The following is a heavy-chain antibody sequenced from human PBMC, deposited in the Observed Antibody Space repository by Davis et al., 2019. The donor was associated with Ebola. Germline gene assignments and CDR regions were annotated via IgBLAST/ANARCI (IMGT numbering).Heavy chain of an antibody. CDR2: IYYSGST. J-gene: IGHJ4*02. Sequence: SETLSLTCTVSGGSISSSSCYWGWIRQPPGKGLEWIGSIYYSGSTYYNPSLKSRVTISVDTSKNQFSLKLSSVTAADTAVYYCARLDLEWLFSWSYFDSWGQGTLVTVSS. CDR3: ARLDLEWLFSWSYFDS. D-gene: IGHD3-3*01. CDR1: GGSISSSSCY. V-gene: IGHV4-39*01.